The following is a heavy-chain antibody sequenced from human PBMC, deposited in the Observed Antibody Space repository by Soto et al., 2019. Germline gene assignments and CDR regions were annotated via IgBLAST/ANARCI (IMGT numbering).Heavy chain of an antibody. CDR1: GFTFSTYG. Sequence: PGGSLRLSCAASGFTFSTYGMHWVRQAPGKGLEWVAVISYDGGNKNYADSVKGRFTISRDNSKNTLYLQMNSLRAEDTAVYYCAGGEVSGSGSYREDYWGQGTLVTVSS. D-gene: IGHD3-10*01. CDR3: AGGEVSGSGSYREDY. V-gene: IGHV3-30*03. J-gene: IGHJ4*02. CDR2: ISYDGGNK.